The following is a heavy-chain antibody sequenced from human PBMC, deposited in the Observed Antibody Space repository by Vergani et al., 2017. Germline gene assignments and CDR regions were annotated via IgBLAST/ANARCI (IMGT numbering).Heavy chain of an antibody. CDR2: ISSSSSYI. J-gene: IGHJ4*02. D-gene: IGHD5-18*01. CDR3: ARARSPRYSYGYTFDY. V-gene: IGHV3-21*01. Sequence: EVQLVESGGCLVKPGGSLRLSCAASGFTFSSYSMNWVRQAPGKGLEWVSSISSSSSYIYYADSVKGRFTISRDNAKNSLYLQMNSLRAEDTAVYYCARARSPRYSYGYTFDYWGQGTLVTVSS. CDR1: GFTFSSYS.